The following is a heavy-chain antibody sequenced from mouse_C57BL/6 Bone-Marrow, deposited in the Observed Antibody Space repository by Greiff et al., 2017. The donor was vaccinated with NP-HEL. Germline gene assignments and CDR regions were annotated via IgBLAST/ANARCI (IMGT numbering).Heavy chain of an antibody. J-gene: IGHJ3*01. V-gene: IGHV6-6*01. D-gene: IGHD1-1*01. CDR1: GFTFSDAW. CDR2: IRNKANNHAT. CDR3: THGSLPWFAY. Sequence: EVQRVESGGGLVQPGGSMKLSCAASGFTFSDAWMDWVRQSPEKGLEWVAEIRNKANNHATYYAESVKGRFTISRDDSKSSVYLQMNSLRAEDTGIYYCTHGSLPWFAYWGQGTLVTVSA.